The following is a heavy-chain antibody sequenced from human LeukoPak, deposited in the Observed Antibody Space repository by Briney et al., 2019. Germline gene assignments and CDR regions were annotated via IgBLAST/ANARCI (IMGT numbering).Heavy chain of an antibody. J-gene: IGHJ3*02. D-gene: IGHD3-10*01. CDR2: IKHDGSQK. V-gene: IGHV3-7*01. CDR3: ARDGMGGIKAFDM. Sequence: PGGSLRLSCGASGFTFNRYWMSWVRQAPGKRLEWVANIKHDGSQKYYVDSVKGRFTISRDNAKNSLYLQMNSLRVEDTAVYFCARDGMGGIKAFDMWGQGTMVTVSS. CDR1: GFTFNRYW.